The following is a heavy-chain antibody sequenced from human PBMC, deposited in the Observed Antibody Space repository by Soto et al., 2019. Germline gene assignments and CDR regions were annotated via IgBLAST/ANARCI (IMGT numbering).Heavy chain of an antibody. CDR3: TRDKMRLLEKYYNYMDV. D-gene: IGHD3-3*01. CDR1: GFTFGDYA. V-gene: IGHV3-49*04. J-gene: IGHJ6*04. Sequence: EVQLVESGGGLVQPGRSLRLSCTASGFTFGDYAMGWVRQAPGKGLEWVGFIRSKTHGGTAEYGASVKGRFTISRDDSRSITYLQSNSLNTEDTAVYNCTRDKMRLLEKYYNYMDVWGKGTTITVST. CDR2: IRSKTHGGTA.